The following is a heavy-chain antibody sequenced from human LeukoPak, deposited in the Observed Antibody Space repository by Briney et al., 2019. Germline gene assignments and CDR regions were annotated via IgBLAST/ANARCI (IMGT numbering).Heavy chain of an antibody. CDR1: GYTFTSYG. V-gene: IGHV1-18*01. Sequence: ASVKVSCKASGYTFTSYGISWVRQAPGQGLEWMGWISAYNGNTNYAQKLQGRVTMTTDTSTSTAYMELRSLRSDDTAVYYCARGRSGYTYVQDAFDIWGQGTMVTVS. J-gene: IGHJ3*02. CDR3: ARGRSGYTYVQDAFDI. CDR2: ISAYNGNT. D-gene: IGHD5-18*01.